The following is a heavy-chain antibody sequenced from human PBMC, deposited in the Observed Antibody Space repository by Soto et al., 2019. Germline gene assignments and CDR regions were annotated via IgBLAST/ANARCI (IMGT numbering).Heavy chain of an antibody. CDR3: ASEYCSGGSCYDYGMDV. Sequence: QVQLVESGGGVVQPGRSLRLSCAASGFTFSNYGMHWVRQAPGKGLEWVAVIWYDGSNKYYADSVKGRFTISRDNSKNTLYLQMNSLRAEDTAVYYCASEYCSGGSCYDYGMDVWGQGTTVTVSS. D-gene: IGHD2-15*01. CDR2: IWYDGSNK. J-gene: IGHJ6*02. CDR1: GFTFSNYG. V-gene: IGHV3-33*01.